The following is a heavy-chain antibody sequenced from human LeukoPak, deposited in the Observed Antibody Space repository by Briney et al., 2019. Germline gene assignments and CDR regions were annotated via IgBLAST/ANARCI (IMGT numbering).Heavy chain of an antibody. J-gene: IGHJ6*02. V-gene: IGHV1-58*01. CDR1: GFTFATSA. Sequence: SVKVSCKASGFTFATSAVQWVRQARGQRLEWIGWVVVGSGNTNYAQKFQERVTITRDMSTSTAYMELSSLRSEDTGVYYCAATLTVTTGSTYYGMDVWGQGTTVTVSS. D-gene: IGHD4-17*01. CDR2: VVVGSGNT. CDR3: AATLTVTTGSTYYGMDV.